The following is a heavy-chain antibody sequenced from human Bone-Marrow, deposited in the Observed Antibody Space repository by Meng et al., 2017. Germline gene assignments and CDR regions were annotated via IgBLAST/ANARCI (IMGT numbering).Heavy chain of an antibody. J-gene: IGHJ3*02. CDR1: GFSLSTSGMC. V-gene: IGHV2-70*01. CDR2: IDWDDDK. D-gene: IGHD5-18*01. CDR3: ARILRGAGYSYGYLGAFDI. Sequence: SGPTLVKPTQTLTLTCTFSGFSLSTSGMCVSWIRQPPGKALEWLALIDWDDDKYYSTSLKTRLTISKDTSKNQVVLTMTNMDPVDTATYYCARILRGAGYSYGYLGAFDIWGQGTMVTVSS.